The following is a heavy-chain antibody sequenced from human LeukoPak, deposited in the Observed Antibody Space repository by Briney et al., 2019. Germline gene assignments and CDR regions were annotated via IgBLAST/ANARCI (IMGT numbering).Heavy chain of an antibody. CDR2: IYYSGST. CDR1: GRSFSSYY. Sequence: SETLSLTCAVYGRSFSSYYWSWIRQPPGKGLEWIGYIYYSGSTNYNPSLKSRVTISVDTSKNQFSLKLRSVTAADTAVYYCARVTGYVIEDNFDYWGQGTLVTVSS. D-gene: IGHD2-15*01. V-gene: IGHV4-59*01. J-gene: IGHJ4*02. CDR3: ARVTGYVIEDNFDY.